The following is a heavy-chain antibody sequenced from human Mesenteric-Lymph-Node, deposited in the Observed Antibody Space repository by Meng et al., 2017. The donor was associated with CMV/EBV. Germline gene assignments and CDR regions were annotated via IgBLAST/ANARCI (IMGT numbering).Heavy chain of an antibody. D-gene: IGHD3-10*01. V-gene: IGHV3-30-3*01. CDR2: ISYDGSSK. Sequence: ASGFTFTNYAMRWVRQAPGKGLEWVAIISYDGSSKYYADSVKGRFTISRDNSKNTLYLQMDSLRTEDTAVYYCARGVNTAQVYYFDYWGQGTLVTVSS. CDR1: GFTFTNYA. CDR3: ARGVNTAQVYYFDY. J-gene: IGHJ4*02.